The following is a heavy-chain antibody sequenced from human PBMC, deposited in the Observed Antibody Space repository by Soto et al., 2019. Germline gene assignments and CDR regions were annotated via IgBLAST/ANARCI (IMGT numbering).Heavy chain of an antibody. D-gene: IGHD3-3*01. V-gene: IGHV4-31*03. CDR1: GGSISSTGYF. CDR2: ISYTVGT. Sequence: PSETLSLTCTVSGGSISSTGYFWTWIRHHPGTGLEWIGYISYTVGTFYNPSLRSRVTISLDTFKNQFSLKLTTVTAADTAVYLCARVETTKTIFGVVLNRFERLGKGTLVTVSS. J-gene: IGHJ5*02. CDR3: ARVETTKTIFGVVLNRFER.